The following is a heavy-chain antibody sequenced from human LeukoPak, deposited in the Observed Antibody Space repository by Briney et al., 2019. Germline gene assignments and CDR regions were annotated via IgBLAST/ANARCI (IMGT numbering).Heavy chain of an antibody. Sequence: SGTLSLTCAVSGYSISSGYYWGWIRQPPGKGLEWIGSIYHSGSTYYNPSLKSRVTISVDTSKNQFSLKLSSVTAADTAVYYCARHAYCSSTSCYWRPVYFQHWGRGTLVTVSS. D-gene: IGHD2-2*01. CDR2: IYHSGST. J-gene: IGHJ1*01. CDR3: ARHAYCSSTSCYWRPVYFQH. CDR1: GYSISSGYY. V-gene: IGHV4-38-2*01.